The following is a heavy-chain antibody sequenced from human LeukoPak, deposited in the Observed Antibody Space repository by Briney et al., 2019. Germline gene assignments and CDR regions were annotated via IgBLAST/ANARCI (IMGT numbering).Heavy chain of an antibody. V-gene: IGHV1-8*01. CDR1: GYTFTSYD. D-gene: IGHD1-7*01. CDR3: ARRPTGTAFDY. J-gene: IGHJ4*02. CDR2: MRPTSGDT. Sequence: VSVKVSCKASGYTFTSYDINWVRQASGQGLEWMGWMRPTSGDTGYAQKFQGRVTMTRDTSISTAYMELSGLRSEDTAVYYCARRPTGTAFDYWGQGSLVTVSS.